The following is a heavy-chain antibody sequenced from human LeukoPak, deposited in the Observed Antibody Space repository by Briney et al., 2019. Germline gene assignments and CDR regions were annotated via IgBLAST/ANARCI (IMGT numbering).Heavy chain of an antibody. D-gene: IGHD2/OR15-2a*01. Sequence: GRSLRLSCAASGFTFSSYGMHWVRQAPGKGLEWVAVIWYDGSNKYYADSVKGRLTISRDNSKNTLYLQMNSLRAEDTAVYYCAREGPRGNSQFDYWGQGTLVTVSS. J-gene: IGHJ4*02. V-gene: IGHV3-33*01. CDR3: AREGPRGNSQFDY. CDR2: IWYDGSNK. CDR1: GFTFSSYG.